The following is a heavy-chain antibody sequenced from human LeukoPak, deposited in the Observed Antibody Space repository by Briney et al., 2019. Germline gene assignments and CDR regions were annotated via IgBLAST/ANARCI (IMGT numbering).Heavy chain of an antibody. CDR2: IYYSGST. CDR1: GGSISSSSYY. V-gene: IGHV4-39*07. D-gene: IGHD4-11*01. Sequence: MTSETLSLTCTISGGSISSSSYYWGWIRQPPGKGLEWIGSIYYSGSTYYNPSLKSRVTISVDTSKNQFSLKLSSVTAADTAVYFCARGRVSSSTWYSTYYYFFYMDFWGKGTTVTVSS. J-gene: IGHJ6*03. CDR3: ARGRVSSSTWYSTYYYFFYMDF.